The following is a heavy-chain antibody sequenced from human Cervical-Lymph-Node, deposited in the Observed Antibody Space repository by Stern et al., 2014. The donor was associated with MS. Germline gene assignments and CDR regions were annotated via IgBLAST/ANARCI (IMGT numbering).Heavy chain of an antibody. CDR3: AGPRYNF. CDR1: GGTVINYA. CDR2: MAPFFSTT. J-gene: IGHJ4*02. Sequence: VQLVESGAEVKKPGSSVKVSCKASGGTVINYAISWVRQAPGQGLEWMGAMAPFFSTTNNAQTFQGRVSMTADKSTITAYMEVSSVRSEDTAVYYCAGPRYNFWGQGTMVVVSS. D-gene: IGHD3-9*01. V-gene: IGHV1-69*06.